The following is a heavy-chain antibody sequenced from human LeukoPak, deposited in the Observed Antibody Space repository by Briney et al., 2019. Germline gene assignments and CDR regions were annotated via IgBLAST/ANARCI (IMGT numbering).Heavy chain of an antibody. V-gene: IGHV4-59*01. CDR1: GGSISSYY. D-gene: IGHD4-11*01. CDR3: ARESYSNYVLYPDPLTNWFDP. Sequence: PWETLSLTCTVSGGSISSYYWSWIRQPPGKGLEWIGYIYYSGSTNYNPSLKSRVTISVDTSKNQFSLKLSSVTAADTAVYYCARESYSNYVLYPDPLTNWFDPWGQGTLVTVSS. CDR2: IYYSGST. J-gene: IGHJ5*02.